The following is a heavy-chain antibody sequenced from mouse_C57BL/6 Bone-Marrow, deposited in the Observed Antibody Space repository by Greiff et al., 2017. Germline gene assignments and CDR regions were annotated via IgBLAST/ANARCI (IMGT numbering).Heavy chain of an antibody. D-gene: IGHD2-1*01. CDR3: TRYGNYFLFDY. Sequence: QVQLQQSGAELVRPGASVTLSCKASGYTFTDYEMHWVKQTPVHGLEWIGAIDPETGGTAYNQKFKGKAILTADKSSSTAYMELRSLTSEDSAVYYCTRYGNYFLFDYWGQGTTLTVSS. V-gene: IGHV1-15*01. CDR1: GYTFTDYE. J-gene: IGHJ2*01. CDR2: IDPETGGT.